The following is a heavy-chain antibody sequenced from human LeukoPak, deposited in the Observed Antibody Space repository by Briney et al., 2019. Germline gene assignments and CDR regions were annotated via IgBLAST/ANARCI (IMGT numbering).Heavy chain of an antibody. Sequence: PGGSLRLSCAASGFTVSSNYMSWVRQAPGKGLEWVSVMYDGGAAYCADSVKGRFTISRDNSKNTLFLQMNSLTAEDTAVYYCARKFYYESSGSDAFDIWGQGAMVTVSS. CDR1: GFTVSSNY. CDR2: MYDGGAA. V-gene: IGHV3-53*01. J-gene: IGHJ3*02. CDR3: ARKFYYESSGSDAFDI. D-gene: IGHD3-22*01.